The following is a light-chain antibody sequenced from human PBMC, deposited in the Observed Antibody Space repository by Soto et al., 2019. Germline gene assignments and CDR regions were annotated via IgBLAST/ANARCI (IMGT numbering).Light chain of an antibody. CDR3: QQHSNWPPYT. J-gene: IGKJ2*01. V-gene: IGKV3-15*01. CDR1: KSISSN. CDR2: GAS. Sequence: IVMTQSPATLPVSPGERATLSCSASKSISSNLAWYQHQPGQAPRLLIYGASTRATGIPARFSGSGSGTEFTLTISSLQSADFAVYYCQQHSNWPPYTFGQGTKLEI.